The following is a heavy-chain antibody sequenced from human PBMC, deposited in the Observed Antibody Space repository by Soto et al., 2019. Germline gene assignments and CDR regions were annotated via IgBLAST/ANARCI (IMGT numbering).Heavy chain of an antibody. D-gene: IGHD2-2*01. V-gene: IGHV3-21*01. CDR2: ISSNSAYI. Sequence: VGSLRLSCAASGFTFRSFTMNWVRQAPGKGLEWVSTISSNSAYIYYTDALRGRFTISRDNAKNSLHLQMNSLRAEDTAVYYCTRDASRDTSARGWFDPWGPGTLVTVSS. J-gene: IGHJ5*02. CDR1: GFTFRSFT. CDR3: TRDASRDTSARGWFDP.